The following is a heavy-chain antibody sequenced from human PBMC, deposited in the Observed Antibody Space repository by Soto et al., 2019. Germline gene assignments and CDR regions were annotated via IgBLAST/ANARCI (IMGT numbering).Heavy chain of an antibody. CDR3: TRRNRDCSGGSCYVFHFDY. D-gene: IGHD2-15*01. V-gene: IGHV3-73*01. Sequence: GGSLRLSCAASGFTFSGSAMHWVRQASGKGLEWVGRIRSKANSYATAYAASVKGRFTISRDDSKNTAYLQMNSLKTEDTAVYYCTRRNRDCSGGSCYVFHFDYWGQGTLVTVSS. J-gene: IGHJ4*02. CDR1: GFTFSGSA. CDR2: IRSKANSYAT.